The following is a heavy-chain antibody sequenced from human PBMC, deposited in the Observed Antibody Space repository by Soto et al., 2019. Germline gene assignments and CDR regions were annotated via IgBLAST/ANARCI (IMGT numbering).Heavy chain of an antibody. D-gene: IGHD3-16*02. Sequence: EVQLLESGGGLVQPGGSLRLSCAASGFTFSSYAMSWVRQAPGEGLEWVSGISGSGGSTYYADSVKGRFTISRDNSKNTLYLQMNSLRAEDTAVYYCAKDITFGGVIAEYGMDVWGQGTTVTVSS. V-gene: IGHV3-23*01. CDR2: ISGSGGST. J-gene: IGHJ6*02. CDR3: AKDITFGGVIAEYGMDV. CDR1: GFTFSSYA.